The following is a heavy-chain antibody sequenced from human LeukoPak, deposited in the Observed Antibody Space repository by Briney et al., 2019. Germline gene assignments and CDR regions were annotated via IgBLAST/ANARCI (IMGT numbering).Heavy chain of an antibody. CDR3: ARNQYSSSAYYYYGMDV. D-gene: IGHD6-13*01. CDR1: GGTFSSYA. Sequence: SVKVSCKASGGTFSSYAISWVRQAPGQGLEWMGGIIPIFGTADYAQKFQGRVTITADESTSTAYMELSSLRSEDTAVYYCARNQYSSSAYYYYGMDVWGQGTTVTVSS. CDR2: IIPIFGTA. J-gene: IGHJ6*02. V-gene: IGHV1-69*01.